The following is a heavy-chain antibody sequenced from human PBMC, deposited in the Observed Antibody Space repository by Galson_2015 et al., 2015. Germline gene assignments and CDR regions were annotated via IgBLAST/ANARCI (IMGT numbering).Heavy chain of an antibody. J-gene: IGHJ4*02. CDR1: GFTFSSYA. D-gene: IGHD6-13*01. V-gene: IGHV3-30-3*01. Sequence: SLRLSCAASGFTFSSYAMHWVHQAPGKGLEWVAVISYDGSNKYYADSVKGRFTISRDNSKNTLYLQMNSLRAEDTAVYYCARDGVGQQLVPNYFDYWGQGTLVTVSS. CDR2: ISYDGSNK. CDR3: ARDGVGQQLVPNYFDY.